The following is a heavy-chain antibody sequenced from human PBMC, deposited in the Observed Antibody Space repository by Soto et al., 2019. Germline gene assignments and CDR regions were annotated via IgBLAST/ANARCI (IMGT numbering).Heavy chain of an antibody. V-gene: IGHV3-30*18. J-gene: IGHJ6*02. CDR2: ISYDGSNK. D-gene: IGHD5-18*01. CDR3: AKDLGYTMPGYYGMDV. Sequence: QVQLVESGGGVVQPGRSLRLSCAASGFTFSSYGMHWVRQAPGKGLEWVAVISYDGSNKYYADSVKGRFTISRDNSKNTLYLQMNSLRAEDTAVYYCAKDLGYTMPGYYGMDVWGQGTTVTVSS. CDR1: GFTFSSYG.